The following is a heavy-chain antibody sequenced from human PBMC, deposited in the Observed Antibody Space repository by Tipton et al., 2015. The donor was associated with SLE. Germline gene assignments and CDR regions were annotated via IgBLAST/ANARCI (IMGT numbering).Heavy chain of an antibody. Sequence: TLSLTCTVSGYSISSGYYWSWVRQPPGKGLEWIGYIYYNGNIKYNPSLKSRVTMSVDTSKNQVSLNLTSLTAADAAVYYCARIDGAYDQFYLDYWGQGILVTVSS. J-gene: IGHJ4*02. V-gene: IGHV4-61*01. CDR1: GYSISSGYY. CDR2: IYYNGNI. CDR3: ARIDGAYDQFYLDY. D-gene: IGHD4-17*01.